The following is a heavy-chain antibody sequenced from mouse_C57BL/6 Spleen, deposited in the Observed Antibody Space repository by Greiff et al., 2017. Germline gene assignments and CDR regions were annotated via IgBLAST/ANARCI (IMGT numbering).Heavy chain of an antibody. V-gene: IGHV1-54*01. Sequence: VQLQQSGAELVRPGTSVKVSCKASGYAFTNYLIEWVKQRPGQGLEWIGVINPGSGGTNYNEKFKGKATLTADKSSSTAYMRLSSLTSEDSAVCFSARSDYGRRDYWGQGTSVTVSS. D-gene: IGHD2-1*01. J-gene: IGHJ4*01. CDR3: ARSDYGRRDY. CDR1: GYAFTNYL. CDR2: INPGSGGT.